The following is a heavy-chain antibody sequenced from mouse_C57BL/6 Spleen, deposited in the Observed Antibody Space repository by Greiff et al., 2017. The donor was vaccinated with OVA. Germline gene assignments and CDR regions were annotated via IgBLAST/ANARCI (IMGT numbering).Heavy chain of an antibody. D-gene: IGHD1-1*01. Sequence: VQLVESGPGLVAPSQSLSITCTVSGFSLTSYAISWVRQPPGKGLEWLGVIWTGGGTNYNSALKSRLSISKDNSKSQVFLKMNSLQTDDTARYYCARNEDYGSSYLAWFAYWGQGTLVTVSA. CDR3: ARNEDYGSSYLAWFAY. CDR2: IWTGGGT. J-gene: IGHJ3*01. V-gene: IGHV2-9-1*01. CDR1: GFSLTSYA.